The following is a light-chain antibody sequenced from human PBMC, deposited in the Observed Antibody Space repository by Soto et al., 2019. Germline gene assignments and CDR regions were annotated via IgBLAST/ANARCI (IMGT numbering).Light chain of an antibody. Sequence: DSQMTHSPSTVSGSVGDRFAITCRASQTISSWLAWYQQKPGKAPKLLIYKASTLKSGVPSRFSGSGSGTEFTLTISSLQPEDIATYYCQQYENLPTFGQGTRLEIK. CDR3: QQYENLPT. V-gene: IGKV1-5*03. J-gene: IGKJ5*01. CDR2: KAS. CDR1: QTISSW.